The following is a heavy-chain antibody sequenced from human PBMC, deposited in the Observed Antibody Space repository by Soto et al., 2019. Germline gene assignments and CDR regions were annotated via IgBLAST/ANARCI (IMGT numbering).Heavy chain of an antibody. Sequence: QVQLVQSGAEVKKPGASVKVSCKASGYTFTSYGISWVRQAPGQGLEWMGWISNYNGDTNYAQKLQGRVTMTTDTSTSTAYMELRSPKSDATAVYYCTRGGQLFAGNYFDYWGQGTLVTVSS. CDR2: ISNYNGDT. CDR1: GYTFTSYG. J-gene: IGHJ4*02. CDR3: TRGGQLFAGNYFDY. D-gene: IGHD3-10*02. V-gene: IGHV1-18*01.